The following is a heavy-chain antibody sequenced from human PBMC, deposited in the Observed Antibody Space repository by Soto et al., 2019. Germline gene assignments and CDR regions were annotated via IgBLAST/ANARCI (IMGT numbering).Heavy chain of an antibody. D-gene: IGHD3-22*01. V-gene: IGHV3-23*01. CDR3: SRGADYDSSGIRLNWFDP. CDR1: GFTFSSYA. CDR2: ILGSGGNT. J-gene: IGHJ5*02. Sequence: GALRLSCAASGFTFSSYAMSWVRQAPGKGLEWVSTILGSGGNTYYADSVKGRFTISRDNSKNTLYLQMNSLRDEDTAVYYCSRGADYDSSGIRLNWFDPWGQGTLVTVSS.